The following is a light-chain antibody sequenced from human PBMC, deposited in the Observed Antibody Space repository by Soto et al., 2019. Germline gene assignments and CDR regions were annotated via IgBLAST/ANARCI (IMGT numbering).Light chain of an antibody. Sequence: QSALTQPPSVSGAPGQRVTISCTGSSSNIGAGYDVHWYQQLPGTAPKLLIYGNSNRPSGVPDRFSGSKSGTSASLAITGLQAEDEADYYCQSYHSSLIARYVFGTGTKLTVL. J-gene: IGLJ1*01. V-gene: IGLV1-40*01. CDR3: QSYHSSLIARYV. CDR2: GNS. CDR1: SSNIGAGYD.